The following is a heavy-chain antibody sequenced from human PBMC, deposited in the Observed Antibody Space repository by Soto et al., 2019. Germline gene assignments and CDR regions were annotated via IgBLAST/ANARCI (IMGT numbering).Heavy chain of an antibody. J-gene: IGHJ4*02. CDR3: ATYTSLDY. Sequence: EVHLVETGGGLIQPGGSLRLSCAASGFTVSNNYMSWVRQAPGKGLEWVSLIYSGGSTFYADSVKGRFTISRDNSKNTLFLQMNSLRAEDTAAYFCATYTSLDYWGQGTLVTVSS. V-gene: IGHV3-53*02. CDR1: GFTVSNNY. D-gene: IGHD2-2*02. CDR2: IYSGGST.